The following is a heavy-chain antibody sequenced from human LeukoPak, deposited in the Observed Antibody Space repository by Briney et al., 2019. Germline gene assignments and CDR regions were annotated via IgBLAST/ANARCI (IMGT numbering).Heavy chain of an antibody. CDR2: ISYDGSNR. D-gene: IGHD6-19*01. Sequence: GGSLRLSCAASGFTFSSYGMHWVRQAPGKGLEWVAVISYDGSNRDYADSVKGRFTISRDNSKNTLYLQMGSLRAEDMAVYYCARFGIAVAGTLLGLDYWGQGTLVTVSS. J-gene: IGHJ4*02. V-gene: IGHV3-30*03. CDR1: GFTFSSYG. CDR3: ARFGIAVAGTLLGLDY.